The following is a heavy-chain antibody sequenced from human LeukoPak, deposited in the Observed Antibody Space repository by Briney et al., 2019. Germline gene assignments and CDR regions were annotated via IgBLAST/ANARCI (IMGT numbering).Heavy chain of an antibody. V-gene: IGHV4-34*01. J-gene: IGHJ6*04. CDR3: ARDIVVVRWGYYYYGMDV. CDR2: INHSGST. CDR1: GGSFSGYY. D-gene: IGHD2-15*01. Sequence: PSETLSLTCAVYGGSFSGYYWSWIRQPPGKGLEWIGEINHSGSTNYNPSLKSRVTISVDTSKNQFSLKLSSVTAADTAVYYCARDIVVVRWGYYYYGMDVWGKGTTVTVSS.